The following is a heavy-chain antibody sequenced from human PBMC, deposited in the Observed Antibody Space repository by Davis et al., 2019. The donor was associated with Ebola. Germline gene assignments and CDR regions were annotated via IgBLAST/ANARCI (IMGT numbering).Heavy chain of an antibody. J-gene: IGHJ4*02. V-gene: IGHV4-59*01. CDR2: GIYGGST. D-gene: IGHD6-19*01. Sequence: MPSETLSLTCTVSGGSISDYYWSWVRQPPGKGLEFIAYGIYGGSTNYSPSLKSRVTMSIDASKSQFYLRLTSVTAADTAVYYCARGHWLAYYFDSWGQGTLVTASS. CDR3: ARGHWLAYYFDS. CDR1: GGSISDYY.